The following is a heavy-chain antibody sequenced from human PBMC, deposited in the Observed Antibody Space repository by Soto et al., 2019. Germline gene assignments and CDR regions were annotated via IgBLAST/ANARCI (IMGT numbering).Heavy chain of an antibody. CDR2: VYGGGNGA. Sequence: EMQLLESGGGLVQPGGSLRLSCAASGFTFSNFAMSWVRQAPGKGLEWVSGVYGGGNGALYADSVKGRFIISRDNSKNTLYLHMNSLRAGDTAVYYCAKFEGALHHNYHMDVWGQGPTVTVSS. D-gene: IGHD1-1*01. V-gene: IGHV3-23*01. CDR3: AKFEGALHHNYHMDV. J-gene: IGHJ6*02. CDR1: GFTFSNFA.